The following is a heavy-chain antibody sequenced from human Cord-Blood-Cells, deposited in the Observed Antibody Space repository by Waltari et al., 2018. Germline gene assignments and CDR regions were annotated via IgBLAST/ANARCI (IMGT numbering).Heavy chain of an antibody. CDR3: ARAWDTAMHAFDI. D-gene: IGHD5-18*01. CDR1: GFTFSSYS. J-gene: IGHJ3*02. CDR2: ISSSSSYI. V-gene: IGHV3-21*01. Sequence: EVQLVESGGGLVKPGGSLRLSCAASGFTFSSYSMNWVRQAPVKGLEWVSSISSSSSYIYYADSVKGRFTISRDNAKNSLYLQMNSLRAEDTAVYYCARAWDTAMHAFDIWGQGTMVTVSS.